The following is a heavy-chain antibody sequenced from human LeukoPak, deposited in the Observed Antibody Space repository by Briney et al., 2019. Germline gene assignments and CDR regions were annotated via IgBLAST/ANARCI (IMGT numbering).Heavy chain of an antibody. CDR1: GFTFSGYG. CDR2: ISGSGGST. J-gene: IGHJ3*02. D-gene: IGHD4/OR15-4a*01. Sequence: GGSLRLSCAASGFTFSGYGMSWVRQAPGKGLEWVSAISGSGGSTYYADSVKGRFTISRDNSKNTLYVQMNSLRAEDTAMYYCAKVSLNMVNDAFDIWGQGTMVSVSS. CDR3: AKVSLNMVNDAFDI. V-gene: IGHV3-23*01.